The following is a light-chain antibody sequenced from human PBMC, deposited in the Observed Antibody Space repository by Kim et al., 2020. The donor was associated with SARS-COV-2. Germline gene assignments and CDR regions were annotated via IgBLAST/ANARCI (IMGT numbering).Light chain of an antibody. V-gene: IGLV5-37*01. Sequence: LNCTLHRDINVGSHNVYWFQQKPGSPPRYLLYYFSDSDKGQGSGVPSRFSGSKDASANTGILLISGLQSEDEADYYCMIWPRNAVLFGGGTQLTVL. CDR2: YFSDSDK. J-gene: IGLJ2*01. CDR3: MIWPRNAVL. CDR1: RDINVGSHN.